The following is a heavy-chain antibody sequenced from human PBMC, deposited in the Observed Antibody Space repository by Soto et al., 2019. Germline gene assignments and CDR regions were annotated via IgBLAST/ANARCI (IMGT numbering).Heavy chain of an antibody. J-gene: IGHJ5*02. CDR3: ARHRAKEVYDFWSGYSQWYNWFDP. CDR2: IYYSGST. V-gene: IGHV4-59*08. D-gene: IGHD3-3*01. CDR1: GGSISSYY. Sequence: SETLSLTCTVSGGSISSYYWSWIRQPPGKGLEWIGYIYYSGSTNYNPSLKSRVTISVDTSKNQFSLKLSSVTAADTAVYYCARHRAKEVYDFWSGYSQWYNWFDPWGQGTLVTVSS.